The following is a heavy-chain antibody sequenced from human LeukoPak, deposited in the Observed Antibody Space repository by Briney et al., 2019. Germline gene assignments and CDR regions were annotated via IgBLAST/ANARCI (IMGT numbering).Heavy chain of an antibody. V-gene: IGHV4-59*01. Sequence: SETLSLTCTVYGGSIGRYYWNWIRQSPGQGLEWVGYIFSSGSTNYNPSLLSRVTISLDMSRNQFSLKLSSVTAADTAVYYCARDWGYSSGWSDGLDIWGQGTMVTVSS. CDR2: IFSSGST. CDR3: ARDWGYSSGWSDGLDI. J-gene: IGHJ3*02. D-gene: IGHD6-19*01. CDR1: GGSIGRYY.